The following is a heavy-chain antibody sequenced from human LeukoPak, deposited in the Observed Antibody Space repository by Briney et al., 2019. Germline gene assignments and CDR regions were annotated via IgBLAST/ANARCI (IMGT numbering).Heavy chain of an antibody. Sequence: GGSLRLSCGASGFNFSSYWMHWVRRAPGKGLVWVSHIDSDGSATTYGDSAKGRFTISRDNAKNTPFLQMDSLTADDSAIYYCARGTAVAAGIDYWGQGALVTVSS. V-gene: IGHV3-74*01. D-gene: IGHD6-13*01. CDR2: IDSDGSAT. CDR3: ARGTAVAAGIDY. CDR1: GFNFSSYW. J-gene: IGHJ4*02.